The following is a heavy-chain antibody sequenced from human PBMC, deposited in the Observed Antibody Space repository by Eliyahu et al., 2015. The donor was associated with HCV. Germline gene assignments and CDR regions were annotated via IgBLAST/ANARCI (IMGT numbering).Heavy chain of an antibody. D-gene: IGHD6-19*01. CDR3: ARDPFVDRGQWLASYYYYYYGMDV. CDR2: ISSSSSTI. CDR1: GFTFSSYS. Sequence: EVQLVESGGGLVQPGGSLRLSCAASGFTFSSYSMNWVRQAPGKGLEWVSYISSSSSTIYYADSVKGRFTISRDNAKNSLYLQMNSLRDEDTAVYYCARDPFVDRGQWLASYYYYYYGMDVWGQGTTVTVSS. V-gene: IGHV3-48*02. J-gene: IGHJ6*02.